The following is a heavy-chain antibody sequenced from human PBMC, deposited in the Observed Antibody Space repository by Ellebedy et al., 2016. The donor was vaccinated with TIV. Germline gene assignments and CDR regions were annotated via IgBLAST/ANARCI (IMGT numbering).Heavy chain of an antibody. Sequence: ASVKVSCKGSGDTFNSYSINWVRQAPGQGLEWMGDIIPAYGSLKYAQKFRGRVTITADKSSSTSYMQLTSLTSDDTAVYFCASSGYYYYDMDVWGQGTTVTVSS. CDR1: GDTFNSYS. CDR2: IIPAYGSL. CDR3: ASSGYYYYDMDV. V-gene: IGHV1-69*06. J-gene: IGHJ6*02. D-gene: IGHD3-3*01.